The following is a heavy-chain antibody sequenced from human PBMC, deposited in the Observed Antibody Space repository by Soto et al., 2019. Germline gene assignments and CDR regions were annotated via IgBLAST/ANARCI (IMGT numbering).Heavy chain of an antibody. CDR3: ARTSYASSGTAADP. V-gene: IGHV4-31*03. Sequence: QVQLQESGPGLVKPSQTLSLTCTVSGGSISSGNYYWSWIRQHPGKGLEWIGYIYYSGSTYYNPSLKTRGTISVDTSKNQFSLKLSSVTAADTAVYYCARTSYASSGTAADPWGQGTLVTVSS. CDR1: GGSISSGNYY. CDR2: IYYSGST. D-gene: IGHD3-22*01. J-gene: IGHJ5*02.